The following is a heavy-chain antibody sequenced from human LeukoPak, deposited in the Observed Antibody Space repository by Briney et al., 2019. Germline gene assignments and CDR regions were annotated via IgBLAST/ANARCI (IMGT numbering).Heavy chain of an antibody. CDR1: GGSISSSSYY. V-gene: IGHV4-39*01. CDR3: ARTDYGGRRHFDY. J-gene: IGHJ4*02. Sequence: SETLSLTCTVSGGSISSSSYYWGWIRQPPGKGLEWIGSIYYSGSTYYNPSLKSRVTISVDTSKNQFSLKLSSVTAADTAVYCCARTDYGGRRHFDYWGQGTLVTVSS. CDR2: IYYSGST. D-gene: IGHD4-23*01.